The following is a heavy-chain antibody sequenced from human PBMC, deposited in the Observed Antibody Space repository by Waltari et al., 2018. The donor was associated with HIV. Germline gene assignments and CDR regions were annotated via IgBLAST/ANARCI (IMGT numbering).Heavy chain of an antibody. Sequence: QVQMVQYGAEVKKPGASVKVSGKASGYTITGYFLHGVRQAPGQGLEWMGRLNPSSGKTNYAQKFHGRVTMTSDTSINTAYMELSSLRSDDTAVYYCARDMGPFNNWGQGTLVTVSS. CDR3: ARDMGPFNN. J-gene: IGHJ4*02. CDR1: GYTITGYF. D-gene: IGHD3-16*01. V-gene: IGHV1-2*06. CDR2: LNPSSGKT.